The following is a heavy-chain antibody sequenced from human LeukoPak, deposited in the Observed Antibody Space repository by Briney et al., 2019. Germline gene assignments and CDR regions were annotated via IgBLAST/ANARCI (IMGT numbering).Heavy chain of an antibody. CDR3: ARDEGWELLTASTNAFDI. CDR1: GGSISSYY. CDR2: IYYSGST. V-gene: IGHV4-59*12. Sequence: SETLSLTCTVSGGSISSYYWSWIRQPPGKGLEWIGYIYYSGSTNYNPSLKSRVTISVDTSKNQFSLKLSSVTAADTAVYYCARDEGWELLTASTNAFDIWGQGTMVTVSS. D-gene: IGHD1-26*01. J-gene: IGHJ3*02.